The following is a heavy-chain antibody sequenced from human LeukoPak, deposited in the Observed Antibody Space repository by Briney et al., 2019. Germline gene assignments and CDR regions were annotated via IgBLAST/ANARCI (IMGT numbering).Heavy chain of an antibody. CDR3: AKDLNDYVWGSYPIFGAFDI. CDR1: GFTFSSYG. D-gene: IGHD3-16*02. CDR2: IPYDGSNK. J-gene: IGHJ3*02. Sequence: GGSLRLSCAASGFTFSSYGMHWVRQAPGKGLEWVAVIPYDGSNKYYADSVKGRFTISRDNSKNTLYLQMNSLRAEDTAVYYCAKDLNDYVWGSYPIFGAFDIWGQGTMVTVSS. V-gene: IGHV3-30*18.